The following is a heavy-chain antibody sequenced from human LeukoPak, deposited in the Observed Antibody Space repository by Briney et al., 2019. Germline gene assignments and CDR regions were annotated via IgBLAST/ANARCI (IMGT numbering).Heavy chain of an antibody. D-gene: IGHD6-19*01. Sequence: GGSLRLSCAASGFTVSNNYMSWVRQAPGKGLEWVSVIYSGGSTYYADSVKGRFTISRDNSKNTLYLQMNSLRAEDTAVYYCARDDTSGYSSGWARWGQGTLVTVSS. J-gene: IGHJ4*02. CDR1: GFTVSNNY. CDR3: ARDDTSGYSSGWAR. V-gene: IGHV3-53*01. CDR2: IYSGGST.